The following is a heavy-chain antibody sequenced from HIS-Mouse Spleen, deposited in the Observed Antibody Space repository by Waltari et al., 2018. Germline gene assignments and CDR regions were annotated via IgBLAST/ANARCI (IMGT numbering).Heavy chain of an antibody. J-gene: IGHJ2*01. CDR1: GGSISSSSYY. CDR2: MYYSGST. D-gene: IGHD6-13*01. V-gene: IGHV4-39*07. CDR3: AREIPYSSSWYDWYFDL. Sequence: QLQLQESGPGLVKPSETLSLTCTVSGGSISSSSYYWGWIRQPPGKGLEWIVSMYYSGSTSYNPTLQSRVTISVDTSKNQFSLKLSSVTAADTAVYYCAREIPYSSSWYDWYFDLWGRGTLVTVSS.